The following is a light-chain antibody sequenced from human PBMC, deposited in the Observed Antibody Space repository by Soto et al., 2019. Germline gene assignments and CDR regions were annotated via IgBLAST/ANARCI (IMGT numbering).Light chain of an antibody. CDR2: DAS. Sequence: EIVLTQSPATLSLSPGERATLSCRASQSVSSYLAWYQQKPGQAPRLLISDASNRATGIPARFSGSGSGTDFTLTISSLEPEDFVVYYCQQRSSWLYTFGQGTKLEIK. CDR3: QQRSSWLYT. V-gene: IGKV3-11*01. J-gene: IGKJ2*01. CDR1: QSVSSY.